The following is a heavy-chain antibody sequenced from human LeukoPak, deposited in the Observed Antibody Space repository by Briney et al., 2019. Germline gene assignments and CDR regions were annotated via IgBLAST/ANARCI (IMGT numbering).Heavy chain of an antibody. V-gene: IGHV3-30*02. Sequence: WGSLRLSCAAPGFTFSSYGMHWVRQAPGKGLGWVAFIRYDGSNKYYADSVKGRFTISRDNSKNTLYLQMNSLRAEDTAVYYCAKEGYYDFWSGTGFDPWGRGTLVSVSS. CDR2: IRYDGSNK. D-gene: IGHD3-3*01. CDR1: GFTFSSYG. CDR3: AKEGYYDFWSGTGFDP. J-gene: IGHJ5*02.